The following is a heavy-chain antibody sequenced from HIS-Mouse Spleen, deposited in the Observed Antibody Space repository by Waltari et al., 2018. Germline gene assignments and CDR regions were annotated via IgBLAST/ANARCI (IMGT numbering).Heavy chain of an antibody. CDR1: GFTFSSYG. CDR2: IWYDGSNK. Sequence: QVQLVESGGGVVQPGRSLRLSCAASGFTFSSYGMHWVRQAPGKWLEGVAVIWYDGSNKYYADSVKGRFTISRDNSKNTLYLQMNSLRAEDTAVYYCAKGPQSDYWGQGTLVTVSS. V-gene: IGHV3-33*06. J-gene: IGHJ4*02. CDR3: AKGPQSDY.